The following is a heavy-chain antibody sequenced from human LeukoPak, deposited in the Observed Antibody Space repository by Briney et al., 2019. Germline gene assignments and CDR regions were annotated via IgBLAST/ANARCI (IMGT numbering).Heavy chain of an antibody. Sequence: GGSLRLSCAASGFTFSSYEMNWVRQAPGKGLEWVSYISSSGTTIYYADSVKGRFTISRDNAKNSLFRQVNSLRAEDTAVYYCARSSGTYHFDYWGQGTLVTVSS. CDR2: ISSSGTTI. D-gene: IGHD1-26*01. CDR1: GFTFSSYE. V-gene: IGHV3-48*03. CDR3: ARSSGTYHFDY. J-gene: IGHJ4*02.